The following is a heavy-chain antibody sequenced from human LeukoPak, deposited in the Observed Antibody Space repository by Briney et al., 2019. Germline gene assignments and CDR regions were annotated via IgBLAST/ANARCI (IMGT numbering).Heavy chain of an antibody. J-gene: IGHJ5*02. D-gene: IGHD5-18*01. Sequence: PSETLSLTCTVSGGSISSSSYYWGWIRQPPGKGLEWIGSIYYSGSTYYNPSLKSRVTISVDTSKNQFSLKLSSVTAADTAVYYCARDLGGYSYGRRFNWFDPWGQGTLVTVSS. CDR2: IYYSGST. V-gene: IGHV4-39*07. CDR3: ARDLGGYSYGRRFNWFDP. CDR1: GGSISSSSYY.